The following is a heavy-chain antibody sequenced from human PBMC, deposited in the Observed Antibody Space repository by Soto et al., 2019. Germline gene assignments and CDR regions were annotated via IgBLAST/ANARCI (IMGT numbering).Heavy chain of an antibody. D-gene: IGHD3-22*01. CDR3: ARDLLRPWYYYDSSGYCLDY. CDR2: ISAYNGNT. V-gene: IGHV1-18*01. J-gene: IGHJ4*02. CDR1: GYTFTSYR. Sequence: ASVKVSCKASGYTFTSYRISWVRQAPGQGLDWMGWISAYNGNTNYAQKLQGRVTMTTDTSTSTAYMELRSLRSDDTAVYYCARDLLRPWYYYDSSGYCLDYWGQGTLVTVSS.